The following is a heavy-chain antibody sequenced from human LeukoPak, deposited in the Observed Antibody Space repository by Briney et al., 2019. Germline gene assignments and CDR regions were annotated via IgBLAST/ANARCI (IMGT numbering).Heavy chain of an antibody. D-gene: IGHD3-10*01. Sequence: SETLSLTCTVSDGAISSYYWSWIRQPPGKGLEWIGYVYSSGITNYNPLFNGRVTISIDTSREQFSLKLSSVTAADTAVYYCAMDPMVGGATWNVFDMWGQGKMVSVSS. J-gene: IGHJ3*02. CDR3: AMDPMVGGATWNVFDM. CDR1: DGAISSYY. CDR2: VYSSGIT. V-gene: IGHV4-59*03.